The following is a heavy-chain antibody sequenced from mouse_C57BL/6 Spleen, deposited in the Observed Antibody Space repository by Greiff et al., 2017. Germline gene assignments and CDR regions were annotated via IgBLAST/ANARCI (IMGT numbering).Heavy chain of an antibody. CDR1: GYSFTDYN. CDR2: INPNYGTT. J-gene: IGHJ1*03. Sequence: VQLQQSGPELVKPGASVKISCKASGYSFTDYNMNWVKQSNGKSLEWIGVINPNYGTTSYNQKFKGKATLTVDQSSSTAYMQLNSLTSEDSAVYYCAREALITTVVANWYFDVWGTGTTVTVSS. CDR3: AREALITTVVANWYFDV. V-gene: IGHV1-39*01. D-gene: IGHD1-1*01.